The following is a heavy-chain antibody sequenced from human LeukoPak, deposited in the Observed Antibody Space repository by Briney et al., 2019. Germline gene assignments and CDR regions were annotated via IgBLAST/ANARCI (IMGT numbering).Heavy chain of an antibody. CDR2: ISAYNGNT. J-gene: IGHJ4*02. D-gene: IGHD6-13*01. CDR3: ARSGLDHSSPPRAVSYFDY. Sequence: GASVKVSCKASGYTFTSYGISWVRQAPGQGLEWMGWISAYNGNTNYAQKLQGRVTMTTDTSTSTAYMELRSLRSDDTAVYYCARSGLDHSSPPRAVSYFDYWGQGTLVTVSS. CDR1: GYTFTSYG. V-gene: IGHV1-18*01.